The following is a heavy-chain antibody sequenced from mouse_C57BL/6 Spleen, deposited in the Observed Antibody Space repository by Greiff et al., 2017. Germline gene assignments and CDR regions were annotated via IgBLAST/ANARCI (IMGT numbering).Heavy chain of an antibody. CDR3: ARGVEGRGNYAMDY. D-gene: IGHD1-1*02. J-gene: IGHJ4*01. CDR2: INPNNGGT. V-gene: IGHV1-26*01. Sequence: EVQLQQSGPELVKPGASVKISCKASGYTFTDYYMNWVKQSHGKSLEWIGDINPNNGGTSYNQKFKGKAPLTVDKSSSTAYMALRSLTSEDSAVYDCARGVEGRGNYAMDYWGQGTSVTVSS. CDR1: GYTFTDYY.